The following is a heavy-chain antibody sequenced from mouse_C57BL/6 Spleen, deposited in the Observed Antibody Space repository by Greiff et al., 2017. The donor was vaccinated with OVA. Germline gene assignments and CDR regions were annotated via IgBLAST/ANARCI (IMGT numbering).Heavy chain of an antibody. J-gene: IGHJ4*01. CDR2: INPNYGTT. V-gene: IGHV1-39*01. Sequence: EVKLMESGPELVKPGASVKISCKASGYSFTDYNMNWVKQSNGKSLEWIGVINPNYGTTSYNQKFKGKATLTVDQSSSTAYMQLNSLTSEDSAVYYCARDGITTVVATGAMDYWGQGTSVTVSS. CDR1: GYSFTDYN. D-gene: IGHD1-1*01. CDR3: ARDGITTVVATGAMDY.